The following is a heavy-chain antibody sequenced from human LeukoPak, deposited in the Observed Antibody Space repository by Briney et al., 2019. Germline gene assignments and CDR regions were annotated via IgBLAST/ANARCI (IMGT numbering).Heavy chain of an antibody. CDR2: IKQDGSEK. CDR1: GFTFSSYW. CDR3: AKDTGYNWFDP. V-gene: IGHV3-7*03. Sequence: GGSLRLSCAASGFTFSSYWMSWVRQAPGKGLEWVANIKQDGSEKYYVDSVKGRFTISRDNAKNTLYLQMNSLRAEDTAVYYCAKDTGYNWFDPWGQGTLVTVSS. D-gene: IGHD1-14*01. J-gene: IGHJ5*02.